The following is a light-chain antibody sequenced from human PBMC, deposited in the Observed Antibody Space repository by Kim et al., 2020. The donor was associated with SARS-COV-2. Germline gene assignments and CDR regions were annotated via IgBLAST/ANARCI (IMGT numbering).Light chain of an antibody. Sequence: VSPGERATRSCRASQRVSRNLAWYQQKPGQAPRLLIYGASTRATAIPARFSGSGSGTEFTLTIHSLQSEDFALYYCQQYNNWPLTFGQGTRLEIK. V-gene: IGKV3-15*01. J-gene: IGKJ5*01. CDR2: GAS. CDR1: QRVSRN. CDR3: QQYNNWPLT.